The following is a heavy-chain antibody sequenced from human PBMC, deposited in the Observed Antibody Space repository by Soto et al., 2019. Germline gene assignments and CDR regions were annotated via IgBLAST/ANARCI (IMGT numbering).Heavy chain of an antibody. D-gene: IGHD6-13*01. J-gene: IGHJ4*02. CDR1: EFTFSTYG. CDR3: AKDSSLMAAGGTVDY. V-gene: IGHV3-30*18. Sequence: QVQLVESGGGVVQPRRSLRLSCAASEFTFSTYGMHWVRQAPGKGLEWVAVISYDGSNKYYADSVKGRFTISRDNSKNTLYLQMNSLTAEDTAVYYCAKDSSLMAAGGTVDYWGQGTLVTVSS. CDR2: ISYDGSNK.